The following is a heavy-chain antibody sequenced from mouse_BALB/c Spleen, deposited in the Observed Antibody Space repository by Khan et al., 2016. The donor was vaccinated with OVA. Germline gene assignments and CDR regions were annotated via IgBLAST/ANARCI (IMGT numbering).Heavy chain of an antibody. CDR1: GYTFSNYW. D-gene: IGHD1-1*01. V-gene: IGHV1-7*01. Sequence: QVQLKQSGAELAKPGASVKMSWKASGYTFSNYWILWVKQRPGQGLEWIGYINPSTGYTEYNQNFKDKATLTADKSSSTAYMQLSSLTSEDSAVYYCARRSLRWDIAYWGQGTTLTVSS. CDR3: ARRSLRWDIAY. J-gene: IGHJ2*01. CDR2: INPSTGYT.